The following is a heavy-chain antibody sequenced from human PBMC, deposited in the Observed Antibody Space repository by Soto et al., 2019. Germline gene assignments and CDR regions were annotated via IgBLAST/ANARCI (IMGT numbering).Heavy chain of an antibody. CDR1: GGTITTSSYY. D-gene: IGHD3-3*01. CDR3: ARLTTWSGYYPVNHFYIDV. V-gene: IGHV4-39*01. CDR2: IYFSGTS. J-gene: IGHJ6*03. Sequence: SETLSLTCTVAGGTITTSSYYWGWIRQPPGKGLEWIGSIYFSGTSYYNPSLQKRATMSVHTSNNQFSLTLSSVTAADTAVYFCARLTTWSGYYPVNHFYIDVWGKGTTVTVSS.